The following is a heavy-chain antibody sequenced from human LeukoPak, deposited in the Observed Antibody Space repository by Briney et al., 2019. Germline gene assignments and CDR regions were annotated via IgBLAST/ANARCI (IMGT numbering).Heavy chain of an antibody. Sequence: VASVKVSCKASGGIYSSYTISWVRQAPGQGLEWMGGIIPVFSTTNLAQKFQGRLKISMDESTSKAYMQLSSMRYDDTAVYYCVRDGFGEGYNSRRFDPWGQGTLVTVST. J-gene: IGHJ5*02. CDR2: IIPVFSTT. CDR1: GGIYSSYT. V-gene: IGHV1-69*05. CDR3: VRDGFGEGYNSRRFDP. D-gene: IGHD5-24*01.